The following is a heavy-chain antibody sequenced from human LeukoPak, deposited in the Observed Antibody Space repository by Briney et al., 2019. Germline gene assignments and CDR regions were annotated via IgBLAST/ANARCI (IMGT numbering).Heavy chain of an antibody. D-gene: IGHD3-22*01. V-gene: IGHV4-39*01. CDR3: ATQGIVVVSLDY. Sequence: SETLSLTCTVSGGSISSSSYYWGWICQPPGKGLEWIGSIYYSGSTYYNPSLKSRVTISVDTSKNQFSLKLSSVTAADTAVYYCATQGIVVVSLDYWGQGTLVTVSS. J-gene: IGHJ4*02. CDR2: IYYSGST. CDR1: GGSISSSSYY.